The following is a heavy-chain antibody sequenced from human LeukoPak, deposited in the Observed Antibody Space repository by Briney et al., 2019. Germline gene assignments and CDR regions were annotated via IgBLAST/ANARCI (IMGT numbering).Heavy chain of an antibody. Sequence: TAETLSLTCTVSGGSISSYYWSWIRQPPGKGLEWIGYIYYSGCTNYNPSLKSRVTISVDTSKNQFSLKLSSVTAADTAVYYCARIGHEDYYFDYWGQGTLVTVSS. CDR3: ARIGHEDYYFDY. J-gene: IGHJ4*02. CDR1: GGSISSYY. V-gene: IGHV4-59*01. CDR2: IYYSGCT.